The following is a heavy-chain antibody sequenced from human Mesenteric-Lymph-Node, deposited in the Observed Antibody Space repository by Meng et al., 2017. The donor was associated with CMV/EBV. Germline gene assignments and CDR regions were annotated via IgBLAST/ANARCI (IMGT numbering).Heavy chain of an antibody. CDR2: VYYSGTT. D-gene: IGHD6-25*01. J-gene: IGHJ5*02. V-gene: IGHV4-38-2*02. Sequence: GSLRLSCTVSGYSISSGYYWGWIRQSPGKGLEWIGNVYYSGTTSYNRSLKSRVTISVDTSKNQFSLKLASVIAADTAVYYCVLMIPADTNYFDPWGQGTLVTVSS. CDR3: VLMIPADTNYFDP. CDR1: GYSISSGYY.